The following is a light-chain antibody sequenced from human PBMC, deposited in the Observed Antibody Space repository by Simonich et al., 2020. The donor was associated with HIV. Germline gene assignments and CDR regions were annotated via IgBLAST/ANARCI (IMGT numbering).Light chain of an antibody. CDR1: QSISGY. J-gene: IGKJ5*01. Sequence: DIQMTQSPSSLSASVGDRVTITCRASQSISGYLNWYQQKPGKAPKLLIYGASNLERGVPSRFSGSGSGTDFTLTINSLQPEDFATYSCQQSYSTPITFGQGTRLEIK. CDR2: GAS. V-gene: IGKV1-39*01. CDR3: QQSYSTPIT.